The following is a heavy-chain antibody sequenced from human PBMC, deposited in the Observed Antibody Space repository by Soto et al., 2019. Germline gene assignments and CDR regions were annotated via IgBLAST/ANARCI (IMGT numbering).Heavy chain of an antibody. CDR3: ANSFGEVIS. CDR1: GFTFSSYA. J-gene: IGHJ5*02. V-gene: IGHV3-23*01. CDR2: ISGSGGST. Sequence: GGSLTLSCAASGFTFSSYAISWVRQAPGKGLEWVSAISGSGGSTYYADSVKGRFTISRDNSKNTLYLQMNSLRAEDTAVYYYANSFGEVISWGQGTLVTVSS. D-gene: IGHD3-3*01.